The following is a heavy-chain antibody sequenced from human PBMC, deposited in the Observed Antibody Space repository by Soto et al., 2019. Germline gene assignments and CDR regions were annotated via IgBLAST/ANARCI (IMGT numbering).Heavy chain of an antibody. CDR2: ISGSGGST. CDR3: ARPLYGSGSVWFDP. CDR1: GFTFSIYA. D-gene: IGHD3-10*01. J-gene: IGHJ5*02. V-gene: IGHV3-23*01. Sequence: GGSLTLSCAASGFTFSIYAMSWVRHAPGKGLEWVSAISGSGGSTYYADSVKGRFTISRDNPKNSLYLQMNSLRADDTAVYYCARPLYGSGSVWFDPWGQGTLVPVSS.